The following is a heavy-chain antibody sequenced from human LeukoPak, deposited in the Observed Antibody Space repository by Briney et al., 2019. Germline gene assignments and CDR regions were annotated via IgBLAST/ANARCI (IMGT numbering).Heavy chain of an antibody. V-gene: IGHV4-39*01. D-gene: IGHD5-18*01. Sequence: SETLSLTCTVSGGSISSSSYYWGWIRQPPGKGLEWIGSIYYSGSTYYNPSLKSRVTISVDTSKNQFSLKLSSVTAADTAVYYCASHLMTAMDTFDYWGQGTLVTVSS. CDR2: IYYSGST. J-gene: IGHJ4*02. CDR3: ASHLMTAMDTFDY. CDR1: GGSISSSSYY.